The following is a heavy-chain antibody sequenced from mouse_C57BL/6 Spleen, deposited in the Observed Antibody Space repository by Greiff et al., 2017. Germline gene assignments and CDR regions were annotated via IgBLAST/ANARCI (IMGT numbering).Heavy chain of an antibody. D-gene: IGHD1-1*01. J-gene: IGHJ3*01. CDR3: AKYYYGSSPAWFAY. CDR1: GYSITSGYY. V-gene: IGHV3-6*01. CDR2: ISYDGSN. Sequence: VQLKESGPGLVKPSQSLSLTCSVTGYSITSGYYWNWIRQFPGNKLEWMGYISYDGSNNYNPSLKNRISITRDTSKNQFFLKLNSVTTEDTATYYCAKYYYGSSPAWFAYWGQGTLVTVSA.